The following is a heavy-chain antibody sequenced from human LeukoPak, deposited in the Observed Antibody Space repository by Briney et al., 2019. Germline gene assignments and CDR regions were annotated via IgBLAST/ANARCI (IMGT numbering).Heavy chain of an antibody. J-gene: IGHJ6*03. CDR1: GGSISSGTYY. CDR3: ARMPAAVNYYYYYVDV. Sequence: SETLSLTCTVSGGSISSGTYYWGWIRQPAGKGLEWIGRIYTSGSINYNPSLKSRVTISVDTSKNQFSLKLSSVTSADTAVYYCARMPAAVNYYYYYVDVWGKGTTVTVSS. D-gene: IGHD2-2*01. CDR2: IYTSGSI. V-gene: IGHV4-61*02.